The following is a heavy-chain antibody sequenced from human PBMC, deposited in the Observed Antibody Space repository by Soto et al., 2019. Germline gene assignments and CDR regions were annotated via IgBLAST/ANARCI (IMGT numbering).Heavy chain of an antibody. CDR2: IIPALGTT. CDR1: GGPFSSHT. CDR3: ARPDFGDYWYFDL. D-gene: IGHD4-17*01. V-gene: IGHV1-69*08. Sequence: QDQLVQSGAEVKKPGSSVKVSCKAFGGPFSSHTFSWVRQAPGQGLEWMGRIIPALGTTTYAQKFQGRVTITADEYVTTVYMELNSLRTEDTAVYYCARPDFGDYWYFDLWGRCTLVTVSS. J-gene: IGHJ2*01.